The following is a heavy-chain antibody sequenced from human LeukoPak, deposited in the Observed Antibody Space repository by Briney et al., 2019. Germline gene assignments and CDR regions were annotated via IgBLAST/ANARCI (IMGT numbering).Heavy chain of an antibody. Sequence: GGSLRLSCAASGFTFSNYWMTWIRQAPGKGLEWVATIKQDGSEKYYVDSVQGRFTISRDNAQNSLYLQLNSLRAQDSALYYCVRACGSAACPFYFHYWGQGTLVTVSS. CDR2: IKQDGSEK. D-gene: IGHD2-15*01. J-gene: IGHJ4*02. CDR3: VRACGSAACPFYFHY. CDR1: GFTFSNYW. V-gene: IGHV3-7*01.